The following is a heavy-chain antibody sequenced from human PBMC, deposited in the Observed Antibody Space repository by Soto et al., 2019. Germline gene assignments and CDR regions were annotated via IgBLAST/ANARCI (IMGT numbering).Heavy chain of an antibody. CDR3: ARGAVAAYKGFDY. V-gene: IGHV2-26*01. CDR1: GFSLSNARMG. CDR2: IFSNDEK. Sequence: QVTLKESGPVLVKPTETLTLTCTVSGFSLSNARMGVSWIRQPPGKALEWLAHIFSNDEKSYNTSLKSRLTISKDTSKSQVVLTMTNMDPVDTATYYCARGAVAAYKGFDYWGQGTLVTVSS. D-gene: IGHD6-19*01. J-gene: IGHJ4*02.